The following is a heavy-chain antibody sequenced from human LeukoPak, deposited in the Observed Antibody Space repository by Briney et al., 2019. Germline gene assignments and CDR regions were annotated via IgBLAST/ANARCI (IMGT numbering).Heavy chain of an antibody. CDR3: ARVRTTVTTYHLTPYAGGYDY. V-gene: IGHV1-69*06. D-gene: IGHD4-17*01. Sequence: AASVKVSCKASGGTFSSYAISWVRQAPGQGLEWMGGIIPIFGTANYAQKFQGRVTITADKSTSTAYMELSSLRSEDTAVYYCARVRTTVTTYHLTPYAGGYDYWGQGTLVTVSS. CDR1: GGTFSSYA. J-gene: IGHJ4*02. CDR2: IIPIFGTA.